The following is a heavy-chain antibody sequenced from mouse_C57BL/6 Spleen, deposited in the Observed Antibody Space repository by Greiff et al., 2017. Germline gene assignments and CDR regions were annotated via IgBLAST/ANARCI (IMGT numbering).Heavy chain of an antibody. J-gene: IGHJ3*01. CDR1: GFPFSDYY. CDR3: ARDRGFAY. Sequence: EVKVVESEGGLVQPGSSMKLSCTASGFPFSDYYMAWVRQVPETGLEWVANINYDGSSTYYLDSLKSRFIISRANAKNILYLQLSSLKSEDTATYYCARDRGFAYWGQGTLVTVSA. V-gene: IGHV5-16*01. CDR2: INYDGSST.